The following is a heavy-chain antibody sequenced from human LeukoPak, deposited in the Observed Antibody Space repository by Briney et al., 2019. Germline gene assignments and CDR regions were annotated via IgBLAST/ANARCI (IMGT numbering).Heavy chain of an antibody. CDR2: IYNSGST. D-gene: IGHD3-16*01. CDR1: GGSISSHY. J-gene: IGHJ3*01. CDR3: ARDVYGFFDAFDV. V-gene: IGHV4-59*08. Sequence: PSETLSLTCTVSGGSISSHYWSWIRQPPGKGLEWIGYIYNSGSTNYNPSLKSRVTISLDTSKNQFSLHLTSVTAADTAVYFCARDVYGFFDAFDVWGQGTVVTVSS.